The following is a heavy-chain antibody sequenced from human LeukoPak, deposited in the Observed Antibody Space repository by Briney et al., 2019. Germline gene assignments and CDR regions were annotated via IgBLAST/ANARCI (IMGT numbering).Heavy chain of an antibody. D-gene: IGHD1-1*01. J-gene: IGHJ3*02. CDR3: VRDLSPVSDRNVWYDALDI. CDR2: IAGDESQK. Sequence: GGSLRLSCVASGFSFTSSWMTWVRQAPGKGLEWVANIAGDESQKRYMDSVKGRFTISRDNAKNSLYLQLNSLRAEDTAIYYCVRDLSPVSDRNVWYDALDIWGQGIMVTVSS. CDR1: GFSFTSSW. V-gene: IGHV3-7*01.